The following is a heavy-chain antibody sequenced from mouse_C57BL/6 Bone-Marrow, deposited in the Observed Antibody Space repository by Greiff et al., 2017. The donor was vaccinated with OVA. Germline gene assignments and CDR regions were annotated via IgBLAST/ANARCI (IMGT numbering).Heavy chain of an antibody. CDR3: ARINYWYFDV. J-gene: IGHJ1*03. CDR1: GFTFSDYG. CDR2: ISSGSSTI. Sequence: EVKLVESGGGLVKPGGSLKLSCAASGFTFSDYGMHWVRQAPEKGLEWVAYISSGSSTIYYADTVKGRSTFSRDNAKNTLFLQMTSLRSEDTAMYYCARINYWYFDVWGTGTTVTVSS. V-gene: IGHV5-17*01.